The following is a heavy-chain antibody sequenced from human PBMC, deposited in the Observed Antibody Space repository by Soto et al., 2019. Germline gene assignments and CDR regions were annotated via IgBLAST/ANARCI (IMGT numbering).Heavy chain of an antibody. V-gene: IGHV3-21*02. Sequence: EVQLVESGGGLVKPGGSLRLSCAASGFTFNTHSMNWVRRAPGKGLEWVSSISSTGSYIYYADSVKGRFTISRDNAKNSLYLQMNSLRAEDTAVYFCARKGADFGVVTPFDSWGQGVLVTVSS. CDR2: ISSTGSYI. J-gene: IGHJ4*02. CDR3: ARKGADFGVVTPFDS. CDR1: GFTFNTHS. D-gene: IGHD3-3*01.